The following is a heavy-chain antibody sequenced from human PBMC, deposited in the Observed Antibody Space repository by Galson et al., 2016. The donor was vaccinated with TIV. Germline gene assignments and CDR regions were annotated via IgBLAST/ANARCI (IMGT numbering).Heavy chain of an antibody. CDR1: GGTFSSYV. D-gene: IGHD1-26*01. Sequence: SVKVSCKASGGTFSSYVFNWLRQAPGQGLEWMGGVVPIFTTKNFPQKFKGRLTITTDESTSTASMELSRLRSDDTADYYCATLRNGRNVEGDAFDIWGQGTLVTVPS. CDR3: ATLRNGRNVEGDAFDI. J-gene: IGHJ3*02. CDR2: VVPIFTTK. V-gene: IGHV1-69*05.